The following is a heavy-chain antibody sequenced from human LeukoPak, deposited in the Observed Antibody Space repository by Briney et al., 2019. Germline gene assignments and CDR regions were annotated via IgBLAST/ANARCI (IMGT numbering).Heavy chain of an antibody. D-gene: IGHD4-17*01. V-gene: IGHV3-23*01. CDR1: GFTFSSYA. Sequence: GGSLRLSCAASGFTFSSYAMSWVRQAPGKGLEWVSAISGSGGSTYYADSVKGRFTISRDNSKNTLYLQMNSLRAEDTAVYYCASTETTPKKVYYYYYYMDVWGKGTTVTVSS. CDR2: ISGSGGST. CDR3: ASTETTPKKVYYYYYYMDV. J-gene: IGHJ6*03.